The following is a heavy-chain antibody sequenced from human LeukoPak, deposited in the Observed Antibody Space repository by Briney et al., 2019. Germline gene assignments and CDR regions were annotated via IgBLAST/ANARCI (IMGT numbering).Heavy chain of an antibody. CDR1: GFTFSSYG. CDR2: ISYDGSNK. Sequence: GGSLRLSCAASGFTFSSYGMHWVRQAPGKGLEWVAVISYDGSNKYYADSVKGRFTISRDNSKNTLYLQMNSLRAEDTAVYYCAKDSSETMVRGVIIGSFDYWGQGTLVTVSS. CDR3: AKDSSETMVRGVIIGSFDY. J-gene: IGHJ4*02. V-gene: IGHV3-30*18. D-gene: IGHD3-10*01.